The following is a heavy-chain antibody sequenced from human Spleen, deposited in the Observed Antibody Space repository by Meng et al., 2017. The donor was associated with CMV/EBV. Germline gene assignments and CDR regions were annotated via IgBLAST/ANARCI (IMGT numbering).Heavy chain of an antibody. CDR1: FILSSYS. CDR3: ARENGGSGSYYSPFDY. J-gene: IGHJ4*02. Sequence: FILSSYSMNWVRQAPGKGLEWVSSISSSSDYIYYADSVRGRFTISRDNAKRSLYLQMDSLRAEDTAVYYCARENGGSGSYYSPFDYWGQGTLVTVSS. V-gene: IGHV3-21*01. CDR2: ISSSSDYI. D-gene: IGHD3-10*01.